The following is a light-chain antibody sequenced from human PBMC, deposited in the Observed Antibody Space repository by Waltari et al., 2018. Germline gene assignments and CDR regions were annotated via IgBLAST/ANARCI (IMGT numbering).Light chain of an antibody. CDR1: QSVSSN. CDR3: QQCNNWPRT. CDR2: GAS. J-gene: IGKJ1*01. Sequence: EIVMTQSPATLSVSPGERATLPCGASQSVSSNLAWYQQKPGQAPRLLIHGASTRATGIPARFSGSGSGTEFTLTISSLQSEVFAVYYCQQCNNWPRTFGQGTKVEIK. V-gene: IGKV3-15*01.